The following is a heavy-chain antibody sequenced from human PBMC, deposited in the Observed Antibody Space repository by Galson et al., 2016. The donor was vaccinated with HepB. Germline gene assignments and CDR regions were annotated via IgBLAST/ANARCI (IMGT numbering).Heavy chain of an antibody. CDR2: ISGDGNTK. CDR1: GFNFSDYY. Sequence: SLRLSCAASGFNFSDYYMSWIRQAPGKGLEWLSYISGDGNTKNYADSVKGRFTISRDNAKNSLYLQMNSLRAEDTAVYYCAREGNIAAPPAFDYWGQGTLVTVSS. V-gene: IGHV3-11*01. J-gene: IGHJ4*02. D-gene: IGHD6-6*01. CDR3: AREGNIAAPPAFDY.